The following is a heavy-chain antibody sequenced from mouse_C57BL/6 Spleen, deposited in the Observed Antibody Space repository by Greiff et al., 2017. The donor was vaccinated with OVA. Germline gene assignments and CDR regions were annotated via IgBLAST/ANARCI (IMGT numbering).Heavy chain of an antibody. Sequence: EVQLQQSGPELVKPGASVKISCKASGYTFTDYYMNWVKQSHGKSLEWIGDINPNNGGTSYNQKFKGKATLTVDKSSSTAYMELRSLTSEDSAVYYCAITTEDYWGQGTTLTVSS. CDR3: AITTEDY. CDR2: INPNNGGT. J-gene: IGHJ2*01. D-gene: IGHD1-1*01. CDR1: GYTFTDYY. V-gene: IGHV1-26*01.